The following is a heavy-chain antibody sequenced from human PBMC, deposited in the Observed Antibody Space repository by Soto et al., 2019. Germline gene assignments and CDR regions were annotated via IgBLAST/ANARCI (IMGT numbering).Heavy chain of an antibody. D-gene: IGHD1-26*01. J-gene: IGHJ4*02. V-gene: IGHV3-53*01. CDR2: IYSGGST. CDR1: GFTVSSNF. CDR3: ARKVGGSYDEG. Sequence: EVQLVESGGGLIQPGGSLRLSCAASGFTVSSNFMTWVRQAPGKGLEWVSVIYSGGSTYYADSVKGRFTISRDSSKNTVYLQMNSLRVEDTAVYYCARKVGGSYDEGWGQGTLVTVSS.